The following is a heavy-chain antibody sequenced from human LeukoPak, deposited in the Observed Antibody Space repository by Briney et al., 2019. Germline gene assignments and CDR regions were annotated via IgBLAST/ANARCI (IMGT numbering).Heavy chain of an antibody. CDR1: GGSISNFNW. Sequence: PSGTLSLTCAVPGGSISNFNWWSWVRQPPGKGLEWIGEIYYSGTTNYNPSLKSRVTVSVDKSRNQFSLKLSSVTAADTAVYYCARGGGTVISSNAFDIWGQGTMVTVSS. V-gene: IGHV4-4*02. D-gene: IGHD1-1*01. CDR3: ARGGGTVISSNAFDI. CDR2: IYYSGTT. J-gene: IGHJ3*02.